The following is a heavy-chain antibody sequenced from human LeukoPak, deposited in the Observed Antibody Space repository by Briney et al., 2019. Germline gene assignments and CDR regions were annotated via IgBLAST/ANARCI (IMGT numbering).Heavy chain of an antibody. Sequence: PGGSLRLSCAASGFTFDDYAMHWVRQAPGKGLEWVSGISWNSGSIGYADSVKGRFTISRDNAKNSLYLQMSSLRAEDTALYYCAKDYYYDSSGYYLRGPFDYWGQGTLVTVSS. D-gene: IGHD3-22*01. CDR2: ISWNSGSI. CDR1: GFTFDDYA. CDR3: AKDYYYDSSGYYLRGPFDY. V-gene: IGHV3-9*01. J-gene: IGHJ4*02.